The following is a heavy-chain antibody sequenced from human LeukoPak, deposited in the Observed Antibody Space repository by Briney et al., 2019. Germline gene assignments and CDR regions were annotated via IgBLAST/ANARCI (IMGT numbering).Heavy chain of an antibody. V-gene: IGHV3-48*04. J-gene: IGHJ5*02. Sequence: QPGGSLRLSCAASGFTFSTYGMNWVRQAPGKGLEWVSYISGSSDSINYAESVKGRFTSSRDNAKNSLYLQMNSLRAEDTAVYYCAKSRIGFSGQVDLWGQGTLVTVSS. CDR3: AKSRIGFSGQVDL. CDR2: ISGSSDSI. CDR1: GFTFSTYG. D-gene: IGHD1-26*01.